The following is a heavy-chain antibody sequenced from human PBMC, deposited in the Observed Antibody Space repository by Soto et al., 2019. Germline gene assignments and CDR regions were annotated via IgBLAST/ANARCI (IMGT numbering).Heavy chain of an antibody. CDR3: VRGGSNYAS. J-gene: IGHJ5*02. CDR2: IKPDESEK. Sequence: GGSLRLSCTASGSTFSYSWMTWVRQAPGKGLEWVARIKPDESEKKYADSVKGRFSISRDNAKNSMYLQMDSLRGEDTAVYYCVRGGSNYASWGQGTLVTVSS. V-gene: IGHV3-7*01. CDR1: GSTFSYSW. D-gene: IGHD4-4*01.